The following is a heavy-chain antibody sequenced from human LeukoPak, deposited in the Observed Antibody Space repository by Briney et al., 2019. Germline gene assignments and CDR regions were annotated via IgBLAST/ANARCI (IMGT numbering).Heavy chain of an antibody. V-gene: IGHV3-20*04. CDR1: GFTFDDYY. J-gene: IGHJ4*02. CDR3: AKSPGQNYDSSGHDD. CDR2: INWNGDST. Sequence: GGSLRLSCAASGFTFDDYYMTWVRQAPGKGLEWVSTINWNGDSTSYADSVKGRFTISRDNAKNSLYLQMNSLRAEDTALYYCAKSPGQNYDSSGHDDWGQGTLVTVSS. D-gene: IGHD3-22*01.